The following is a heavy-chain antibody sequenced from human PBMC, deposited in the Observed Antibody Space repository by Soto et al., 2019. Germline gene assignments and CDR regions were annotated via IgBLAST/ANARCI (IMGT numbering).Heavy chain of an antibody. J-gene: IGHJ4*02. Sequence: QVQLVQSGAEEKKPGASVKVSCKASGYTFTSYAMHWVRQAPGQRLEWMGWINAGNGNTKYSQKFQGRVTITRDTSASTAYMEPSRLRTEDRAVYYCARSIVPVTALDYCGQGPLVTVSS. CDR3: ARSIVPVTALDY. V-gene: IGHV1-3*05. CDR1: GYTFTSYA. CDR2: INAGNGNT. D-gene: IGHD2-21*02.